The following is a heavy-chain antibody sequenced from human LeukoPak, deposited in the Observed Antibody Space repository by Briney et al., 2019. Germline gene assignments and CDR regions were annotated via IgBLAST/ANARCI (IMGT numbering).Heavy chain of an antibody. V-gene: IGHV1-2*02. CDR2: INPNSGGT. Sequence: ASVKVSCKASGYTFTGYYIHWVRQAPGQGLEWMGWINPNSGGTNYAQKFQGRVTMTSDTSISTAYMELSGLRSDDMAVYYCARDSSGNYWGAFDIWGQGTMVTVSS. D-gene: IGHD1-26*01. J-gene: IGHJ3*02. CDR3: ARDSSGNYWGAFDI. CDR1: GYTFTGYY.